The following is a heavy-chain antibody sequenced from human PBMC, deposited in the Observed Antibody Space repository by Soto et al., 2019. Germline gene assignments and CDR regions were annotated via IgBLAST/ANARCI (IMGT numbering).Heavy chain of an antibody. CDR2: IYHSGST. J-gene: IGHJ4*02. CDR1: GGSISSGGYS. D-gene: IGHD4-17*01. Sequence: SETLSLTCAVSGGSISSGGYSWSWIRQPPGKGLEWIGYIYHSGSTYYNPSLKSRVTISVARSKNKFSLKLSSVTAADTAVYYCARETYGGNPIIDYWGQGTLVTVSS. CDR3: ARETYGGNPIIDY. V-gene: IGHV4-30-2*01.